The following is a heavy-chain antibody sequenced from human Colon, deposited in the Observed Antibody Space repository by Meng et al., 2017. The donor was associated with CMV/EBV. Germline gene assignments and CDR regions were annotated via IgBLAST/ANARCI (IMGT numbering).Heavy chain of an antibody. Sequence: SETLSLTCTVSGGSIRSSTYYWGWIRQPPGKGLEWIGSIYYSGSTYYNPSLKSRLSISVDTSNNQFSLKLSSVTAADTAVYYCAREHANFYGSAWYNWFDPWGQGTLVTVSS. CDR3: AREHANFYGSAWYNWFDP. J-gene: IGHJ5*02. CDR2: IYYSGST. V-gene: IGHV4-39*07. CDR1: GGSIRSSTYY. D-gene: IGHD3-10*01.